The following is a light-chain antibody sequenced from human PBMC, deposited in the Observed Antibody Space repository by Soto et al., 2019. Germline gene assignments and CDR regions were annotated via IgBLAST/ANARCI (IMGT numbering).Light chain of an antibody. J-gene: IGKJ1*01. CDR1: QSISSY. CDR3: QQYNSYSAWT. CDR2: KAS. V-gene: IGKV1-5*03. Sequence: DIQMTQSPSTLSASVGDRVTITCRASQSISSYLAWYQQKPGKAPKLLIYKASSLESGVPSTFSGSGSGTEFTLTISSLQPDDFATYYCQQYNSYSAWTFGQETKVEIK.